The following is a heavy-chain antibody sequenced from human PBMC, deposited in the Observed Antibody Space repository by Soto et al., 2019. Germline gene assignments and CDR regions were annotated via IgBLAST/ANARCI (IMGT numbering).Heavy chain of an antibody. CDR2: INAGNGNT. Sequence: QVQLVQSGAEVQKPGASVKVSCKASGYTFTSYAMHWVRQAPGQRLEWMGWINAGNGNTKYSQKFQGRVTITRDTSASTAYMELSSLRSEDTAVYYCARDWDRRKYSSSVWYDYWGQGTLVTVSS. CDR1: GYTFTSYA. V-gene: IGHV1-3*01. CDR3: ARDWDRRKYSSSVWYDY. J-gene: IGHJ4*02. D-gene: IGHD6-6*01.